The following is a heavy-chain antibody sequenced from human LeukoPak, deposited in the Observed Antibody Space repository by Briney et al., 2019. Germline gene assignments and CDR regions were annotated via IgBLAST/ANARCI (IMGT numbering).Heavy chain of an antibody. V-gene: IGHV1-2*02. Sequence: GASVEVSCKASGYTFTGYYMHWVRQAPGQGLEWMGWINPNSGGTNYAQKFQGRVTMTRDTSISTAYMELSRLRSDDTAVYYCARAAMVSTIFGVVIIPVADYWGQGTLVTVSS. CDR1: GYTFTGYY. CDR2: INPNSGGT. D-gene: IGHD3-3*01. J-gene: IGHJ4*02. CDR3: ARAAMVSTIFGVVIIPVADY.